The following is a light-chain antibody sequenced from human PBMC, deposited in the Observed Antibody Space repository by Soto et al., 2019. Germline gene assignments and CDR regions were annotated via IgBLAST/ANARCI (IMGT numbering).Light chain of an antibody. J-gene: IGKJ1*01. CDR2: DVS. V-gene: IGKV3-11*01. CDR3: QHRIMWPTT. Sequence: EIVMTQSPATLSVSPGERATLSCRASRSVGNYLAWYQQRPGQAPRLLISDVSNRATGIPARFSGSGSGTDFTLTISSLEPEDFAVYYCQHRIMWPTTFGQGTKVDIK. CDR1: RSVGNY.